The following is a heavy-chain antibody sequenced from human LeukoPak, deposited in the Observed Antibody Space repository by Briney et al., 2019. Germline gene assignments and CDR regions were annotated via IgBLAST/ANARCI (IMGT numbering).Heavy chain of an antibody. CDR2: INPNSGGT. CDR3: ARVERPYSSGWPDEYYFDY. CDR1: GYTFTGYY. D-gene: IGHD6-19*01. Sequence: ASVKVSCKASGYTFTGYYMHWVRQAPRQELEWMGWINPNSGGTNYAQKFQGRVTMTRDTSISTAYMELSRLRSDDTAVYYCARVERPYSSGWPDEYYFDYWGQGTLVTVSS. J-gene: IGHJ4*02. V-gene: IGHV1-2*02.